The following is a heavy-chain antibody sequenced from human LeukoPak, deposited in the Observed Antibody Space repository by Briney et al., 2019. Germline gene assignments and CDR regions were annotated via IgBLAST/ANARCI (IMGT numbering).Heavy chain of an antibody. V-gene: IGHV3-33*06. D-gene: IGHD1-26*01. Sequence: PGGSLRLSCAASGFTFRSYGMHWVRQAPGKGLEWVAVIWYDGSNKYYADSVKGRFTISRDNSKNTLYLQMNSLRAEDTAVYYCAKGSLVGATTPFDYWGQGTLVTVSS. CDR1: GFTFRSYG. CDR3: AKGSLVGATTPFDY. J-gene: IGHJ4*02. CDR2: IWYDGSNK.